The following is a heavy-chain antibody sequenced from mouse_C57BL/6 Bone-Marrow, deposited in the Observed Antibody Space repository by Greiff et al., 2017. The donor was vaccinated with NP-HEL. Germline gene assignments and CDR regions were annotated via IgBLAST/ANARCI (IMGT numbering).Heavy chain of an antibody. J-gene: IGHJ1*03. D-gene: IGHD1-1*01. V-gene: IGHV14-4*01. CDR3: TTAATVVDWYFDV. CDR1: GFNIKDDY. CDR2: IDPENGDT. Sequence: VQLQQSGAELVRPGASVKLSCTASGFNIKDDYMHWVKQRPEQGLEWIGWIDPENGDTEYVSKFQGKATIAADTSSNTAYLQLSSLTSEDTAVYYCTTAATVVDWYFDVWGTGTTVTVSS.